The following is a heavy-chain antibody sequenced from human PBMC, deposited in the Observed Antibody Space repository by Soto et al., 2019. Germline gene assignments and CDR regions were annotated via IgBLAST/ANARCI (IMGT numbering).Heavy chain of an antibody. CDR3: ARAPGEITMILVVIPGDCDD. Sequence: QVQLVASGGGVVQPVRSLSLSFAASGFTFSSYAMHWVRQAPGKGLEWVAVISYDGSNKYYADSVKGRFTISRDNSKNTLYLQMNSLRAEDTAVYYGARAPGEITMILVVIPGDCDDRGQGTLVTVSS. D-gene: IGHD3-22*01. J-gene: IGHJ4*02. CDR2: ISYDGSNK. V-gene: IGHV3-30-3*01. CDR1: GFTFSSYA.